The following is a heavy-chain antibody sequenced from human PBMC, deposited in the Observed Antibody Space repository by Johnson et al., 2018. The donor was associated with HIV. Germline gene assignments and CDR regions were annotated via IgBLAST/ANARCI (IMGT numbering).Heavy chain of an antibody. J-gene: IGHJ3*02. Sequence: QVQLVESGGGLVKPGGSLRLSCAASGFTFSSYAMHWVRQAPGKGLEWVAVISYDGSNKYYADSVKGRFTISRDNSKNTLYLQMNSLRAEDTAVYYCARGERATNPRVVAFDIWGQGTMVTVSS. CDR1: GFTFSSYA. V-gene: IGHV3-30-3*01. CDR3: ARGERATNPRVVAFDI. D-gene: IGHD5-24*01. CDR2: ISYDGSNK.